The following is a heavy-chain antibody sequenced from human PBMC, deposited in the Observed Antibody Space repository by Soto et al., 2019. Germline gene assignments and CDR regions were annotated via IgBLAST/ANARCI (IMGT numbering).Heavy chain of an antibody. CDR2: IYWSGDE. D-gene: IGHD6-6*01. CDR3: ARGLATLPVFAFDI. Sequence: QGTLKESGPTLVKPTQTLTLTCSFSGFSLSTSGVGVGWIRQSPGKALEWLALIYWSGDEHYRPSLKSRLTIIKDTSKNHVVLIMTDMDHVDTATYYCARGLATLPVFAFDIRGQGTMVTVSS. J-gene: IGHJ3*02. CDR1: GFSLSTSGVG. V-gene: IGHV2-5*01.